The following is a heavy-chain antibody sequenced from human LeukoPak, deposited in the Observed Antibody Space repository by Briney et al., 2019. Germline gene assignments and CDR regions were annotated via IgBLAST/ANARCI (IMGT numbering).Heavy chain of an antibody. Sequence: ASVKVSCKASGFTFTSHDYNWVRQATGQGLEWMGWMNPNSGSTGYAQKFQGRVTMTRDTSITTVYMELSSLTSEDTAVYYCARGARGAAAADDSFDIWGQGTMVTVSS. CDR1: GFTFTSHD. CDR3: ARGARGAAAADDSFDI. CDR2: MNPNSGST. D-gene: IGHD6-13*01. J-gene: IGHJ3*02. V-gene: IGHV1-8*01.